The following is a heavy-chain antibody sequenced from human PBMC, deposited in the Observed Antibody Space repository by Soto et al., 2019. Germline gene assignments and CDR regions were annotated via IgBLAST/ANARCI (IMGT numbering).Heavy chain of an antibody. CDR2: INHSGRV. D-gene: IGHD3-22*01. V-gene: IGHV4-34*01. CDR3: STRAYDTNGYYRFDP. CDR1: GGSFSGHS. Sequence: SETLSLTCAVYGGSFSGHSWTWIRQPPGKGLEWIGDINHSGRVNYSPSLKSRVTISLDTSKNQFSLTLSAVTAADTAMYYCSTRAYDTNGYYRFDPWGQGTLVTVSS. J-gene: IGHJ5*01.